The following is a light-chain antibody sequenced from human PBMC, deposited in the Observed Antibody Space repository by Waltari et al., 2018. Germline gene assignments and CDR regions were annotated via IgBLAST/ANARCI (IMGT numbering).Light chain of an antibody. V-gene: IGKV1-5*01. CDR3: QQYNSYPYT. Sequence: DIQMTQSPSTLSASVGDRATITCRDSETINTWLAWYQQKPGKAPNLLIYNASGLQSGVPSRFSGSGSGTEFTLTISSLQPGDVATYHCQQYNSYPYTFGQGTKLEI. CDR1: ETINTW. CDR2: NAS. J-gene: IGKJ2*01.